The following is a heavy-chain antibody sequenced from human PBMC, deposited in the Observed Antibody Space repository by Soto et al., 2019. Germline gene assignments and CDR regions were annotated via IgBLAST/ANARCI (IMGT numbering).Heavy chain of an antibody. CDR2: MNTNRGNT. D-gene: IGHD2-2*01. CDR1: GYTFTSYD. Sequence: QVQLVQSGAEVKKPGASVKVSCKASGYTFTSYDINWVRQATGQGLEWMGWMNTNRGNTGYAQKFQGRVTMTRNTSISTAYMELSSLRSEDTAVYYCARGEEYCSSTGCYLSFRAHYYYYYGMDVWGQGTTVTVSS. V-gene: IGHV1-8*01. CDR3: ARGEEYCSSTGCYLSFRAHYYYYYGMDV. J-gene: IGHJ6*02.